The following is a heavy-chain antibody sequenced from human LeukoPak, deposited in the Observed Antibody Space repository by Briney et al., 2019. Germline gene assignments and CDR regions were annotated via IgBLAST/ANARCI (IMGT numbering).Heavy chain of an antibody. V-gene: IGHV3-30*04. J-gene: IGHJ4*02. CDR2: ISYGGSNK. Sequence: PGRSLRLSCAASGFTFSSYAMHWLRQAPGKGQEWLAVISYGGSNKYYAHSVKGRFTISRDNSKNTLYLQMNSLRAEDTAVYYCARPHDYDFWSGYYCWGQGTLVTVSS. D-gene: IGHD3-3*01. CDR3: ARPHDYDFWSGYYC. CDR1: GFTFSSYA.